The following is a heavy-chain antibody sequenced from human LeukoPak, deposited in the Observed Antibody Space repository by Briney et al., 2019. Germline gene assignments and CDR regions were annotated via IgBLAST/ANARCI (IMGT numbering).Heavy chain of an antibody. CDR1: GGSYSGYY. J-gene: IGHJ6*02. D-gene: IGHD2-2*01. CDR3: ARGGAPDIVVVPAAHMGGYYYYGMDV. CDR2: INHSGST. Sequence: PSETLSLTCAVYGGSYSGYYWRWIRQPPGKGRDWIGEINHSGSTNYNPSLKSRVTIPVDTSKNQFSLKLSSVTAADTAVYYCARGGAPDIVVVPAAHMGGYYYYGMDVWGQGTTVTVSS. V-gene: IGHV4-34*01.